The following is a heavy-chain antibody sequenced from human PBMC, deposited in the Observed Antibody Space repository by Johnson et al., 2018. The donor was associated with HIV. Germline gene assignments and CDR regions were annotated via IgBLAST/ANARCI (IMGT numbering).Heavy chain of an antibody. CDR1: GFTFDDYG. CDR3: AKVLLSGFSYDAFYV. Sequence: VQLVESGGGVVRPGGSLRLSCAASGFTFDDYGMSWVRQAPGKGLEWVSGINWNGGSTGYADSVKGRFTISRDNAKNSLYLQMNSLRAEDTALYYCAKVLLSGFSYDAFYVWGQGTMVTVSS. D-gene: IGHD3-3*01. V-gene: IGHV3-20*04. J-gene: IGHJ3*01. CDR2: INWNGGST.